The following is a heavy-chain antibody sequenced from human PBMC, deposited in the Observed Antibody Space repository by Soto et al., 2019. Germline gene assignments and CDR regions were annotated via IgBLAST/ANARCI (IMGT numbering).Heavy chain of an antibody. J-gene: IGHJ3*02. Sequence: QVQLQESGPGLVKPSETLSLTCTVSGGSISSYYWSWIRQPPGKGLEWIGYIYYSGSTNYNPSLKSRVTISVDTSKNQFSLKLSSVTAADTAVYYCVRDGAFDIWGQGTMVTVSS. CDR2: IYYSGST. CDR3: VRDGAFDI. V-gene: IGHV4-59*08. CDR1: GGSISSYY.